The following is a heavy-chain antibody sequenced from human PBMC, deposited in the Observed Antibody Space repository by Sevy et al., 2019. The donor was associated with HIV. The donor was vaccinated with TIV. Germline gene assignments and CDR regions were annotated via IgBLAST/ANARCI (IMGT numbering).Heavy chain of an antibody. V-gene: IGHV5-51*01. CDR1: GYDFSTYW. J-gene: IGHJ6*02. CDR2: IFPGDSDT. D-gene: IGHD1-26*01. Sequence: GESLKISCKGSGYDFSTYWIAWVRQMPGKGLELMGIIFPGDSDTRYSPSFQGQATISADDSIRTSYLQWRSLKASDTAIYYCARRGILLRGGDYFYYGLDVWGQGTTVTVSS. CDR3: ARRGILLRGGDYFYYGLDV.